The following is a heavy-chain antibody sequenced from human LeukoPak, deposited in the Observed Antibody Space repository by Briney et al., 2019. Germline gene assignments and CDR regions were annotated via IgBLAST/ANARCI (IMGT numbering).Heavy chain of an antibody. Sequence: ASVKVSCKASGYTFTGYYMHWVRQAPGQGLEWMGRINPNSGGTNYAQQFQGRVTMTRDTSISTAYMELSRLRSDDTAVYYCARSRAAAAAFWFDPWGQGTLVTVSS. D-gene: IGHD6-13*01. CDR3: ARSRAAAAAFWFDP. J-gene: IGHJ5*02. CDR1: GYTFTGYY. V-gene: IGHV1-2*06. CDR2: INPNSGGT.